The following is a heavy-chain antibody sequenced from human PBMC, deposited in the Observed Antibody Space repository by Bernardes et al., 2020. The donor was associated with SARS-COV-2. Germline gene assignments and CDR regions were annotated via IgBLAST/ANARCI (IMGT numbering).Heavy chain of an antibody. CDR3: AKGRDGYIGS. V-gene: IGHV3-23*01. Sequence: GGSLRLSCAASGFTFSNYAMYWVRQAPGKGLEWVSSISGSGGSTYYADSVKGRFTISRDNSKNTLYLQVNSLRAEDTAVYYCAKGRDGYIGSWAQGTLVTVSS. CDR2: ISGSGGST. CDR1: GFTFSNYA. J-gene: IGHJ4*02.